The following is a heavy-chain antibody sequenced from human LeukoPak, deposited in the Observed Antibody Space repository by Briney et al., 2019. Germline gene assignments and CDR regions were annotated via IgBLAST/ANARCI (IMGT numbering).Heavy chain of an antibody. CDR2: ISAYNGNA. D-gene: IGHD2-15*01. J-gene: IGHJ4*02. V-gene: IGHV1-18*01. CDR3: ARENYCSGGSCYSSQPDY. Sequence: ASVKVSCKASGYTFTSYGISWVRQAPGQGLEWMGWISAYNGNANYAQKLQGRVTMTTDTSTSTAYMELRSLRSDDTAVYYCARENYCSGGSCYSSQPDYWGQGTLVTVSS. CDR1: GYTFTSYG.